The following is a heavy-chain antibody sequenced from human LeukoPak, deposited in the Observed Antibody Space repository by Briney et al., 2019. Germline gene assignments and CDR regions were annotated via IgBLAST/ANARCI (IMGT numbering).Heavy chain of an antibody. CDR1: GFTFSSYW. CDR2: IKQDGSEK. J-gene: IGHJ4*02. V-gene: IGHV3-7*01. CDR3: AKVGTTSFDY. D-gene: IGHD5-12*01. Sequence: GGSLRLSCAASGFTFSSYWMSWVRQAPGKGLEWVANIKQDGSEKYYVDSVKGRFTISRDNAKNTLYLQMNSLRGEDTAVYYCAKVGTTSFDYWGQGTLVTVSS.